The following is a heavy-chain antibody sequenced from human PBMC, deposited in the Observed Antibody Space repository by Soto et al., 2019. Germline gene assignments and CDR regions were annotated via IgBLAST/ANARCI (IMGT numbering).Heavy chain of an antibody. CDR2: ITYDGSFQ. J-gene: IGHJ4*02. D-gene: IGHD1-7*01. Sequence: QVQLVESGGGVVQPGGSLRLSCQASGFNFDNYGMHWVRQAPGKGLEWVVVITYDGSFQYYADSVKGRFTISRDNSKNTLFLHLNTLKPEDTAVYHCAKDRVGGTFYTPLGFWGQGTLVTVSS. V-gene: IGHV3-30*18. CDR3: AKDRVGGTFYTPLGF. CDR1: GFNFDNYG.